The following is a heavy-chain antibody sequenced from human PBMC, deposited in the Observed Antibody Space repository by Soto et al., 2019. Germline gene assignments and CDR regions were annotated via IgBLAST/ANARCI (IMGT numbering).Heavy chain of an antibody. CDR1: GGSISSYY. J-gene: IGHJ3*02. CDR2: IYYSGST. CDR3: ARDGWGRDDAFDI. Sequence: PSETLSLTCTVSGGSISSYYWSWIRQPPGKGLEWIGYIYYSGSTNYNPSLESRVTISVDTSKNQFSLKLSSVTAADTAVYYCARDGWGRDDAFDIWGQGTMVTVSS. V-gene: IGHV4-59*01. D-gene: IGHD2-21*02.